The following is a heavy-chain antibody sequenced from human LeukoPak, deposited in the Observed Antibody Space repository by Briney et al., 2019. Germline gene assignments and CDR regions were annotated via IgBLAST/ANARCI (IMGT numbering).Heavy chain of an antibody. CDR2: IYSGGST. D-gene: IGHD6-6*01. J-gene: IGHJ4*02. V-gene: IGHV3-66*02. CDR3: ARDIDSSSSHFDY. Sequence: GGSLRLSCAASRFTVSSNYMSWVRQAPGKGLEWVSVIYSGGSTYYADSVKGRFTISRDNSKNTLYLQMNSLRAEDTAVYYCARDIDSSSSHFDYWGQGTLVTVSS. CDR1: RFTVSSNY.